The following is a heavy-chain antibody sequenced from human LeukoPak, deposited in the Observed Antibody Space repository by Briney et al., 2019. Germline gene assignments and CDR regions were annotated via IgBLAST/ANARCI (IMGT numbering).Heavy chain of an antibody. V-gene: IGHV3-21*01. CDR3: ARGYSSSWHHYYYYMDV. CDR1: GFTFSSYS. D-gene: IGHD6-13*01. CDR2: ISSSSSYI. Sequence: GGSLRLSCAASGFTFSSYSMTWVRQAPGKGLEWVSSISSSSSYIYYADSVKGRFTISRDNAKNSLYLQMNSLRVEDTAVYYCARGYSSSWHHYYYYMDVWGKGTTVTVSS. J-gene: IGHJ6*03.